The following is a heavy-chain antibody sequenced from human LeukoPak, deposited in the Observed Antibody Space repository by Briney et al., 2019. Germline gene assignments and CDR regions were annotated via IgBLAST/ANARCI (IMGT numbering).Heavy chain of an antibody. CDR2: INPYNGNT. Sequence: GASVKVSCKASGYSFASYGISWVRQAPGQGLEWMGWINPYNGNTNYAQRLQGRVTMTTDTSTTTAYMELRSLTSDDTAVYYCARAPYSAAYNWLDPWGQGTLVTVSS. D-gene: IGHD2-2*01. J-gene: IGHJ5*02. CDR1: GYSFASYG. V-gene: IGHV1-18*01. CDR3: ARAPYSAAYNWLDP.